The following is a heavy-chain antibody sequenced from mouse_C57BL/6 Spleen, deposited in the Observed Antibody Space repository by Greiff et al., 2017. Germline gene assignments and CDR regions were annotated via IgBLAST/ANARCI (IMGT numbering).Heavy chain of an antibody. CDR2: IYPGSGST. Sequence: QVQLQQPGAELVKPGASVKMSCKASGYTFTSYWITWVKQRPGQGLEWIGDIYPGSGSTNYNEKFKSKATLTVDTSSSTAYMQLSSLTSGDSAVYYCAGALYSNPYYYAMDYWGQGTSVTVSS. J-gene: IGHJ4*01. CDR3: AGALYSNPYYYAMDY. V-gene: IGHV1-55*01. CDR1: GYTFTSYW. D-gene: IGHD2-5*01.